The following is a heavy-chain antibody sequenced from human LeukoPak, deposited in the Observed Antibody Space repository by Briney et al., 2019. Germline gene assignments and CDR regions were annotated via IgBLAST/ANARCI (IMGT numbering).Heavy chain of an antibody. CDR3: ARVRYNWNRDFDY. J-gene: IGHJ4*02. V-gene: IGHV4-34*01. CDR2: INDSGST. CDR1: SVSFSGYY. Sequence: SETLSLTCAVYSVSFSGYYWSWIRQPPGKGLEWIGDINDSGSTNYNPSVKSRVTMSVDTSKNQFSLKLSSVTAADTAVYYCARVRYNWNRDFDYWGQGTLVTVSS. D-gene: IGHD1-20*01.